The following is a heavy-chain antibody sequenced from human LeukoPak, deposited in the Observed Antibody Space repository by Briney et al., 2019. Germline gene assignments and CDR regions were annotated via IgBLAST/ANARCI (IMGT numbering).Heavy chain of an antibody. CDR2: IYYSGST. V-gene: IGHV4-31*03. Sequence: PSQTLSLTCTVSGGSISSGGYYWSWIRQHPGKGLEWIGYIYYSGSTYYNPSLKSRVTISVDTSKNQFSLKLSSVTAADTAVYYCARDPSGRSSYFDCWGQGTLVTVSS. CDR3: ARDPSGRSSYFDC. J-gene: IGHJ4*02. CDR1: GGSISSGGYY. D-gene: IGHD5-12*01.